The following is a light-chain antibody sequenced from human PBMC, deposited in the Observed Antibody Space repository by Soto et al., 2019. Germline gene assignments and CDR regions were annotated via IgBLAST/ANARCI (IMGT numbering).Light chain of an antibody. Sequence: EIMLKQSPATLSLSPGERATLSCRASQSVSRYLAWYQQKPGQAPRLLIYHASNRATGIPARFSGSGSGTDFTLTISCLQSEDFATYYCQQYYSYPWTFGQGTKVDI. CDR3: QQYYSYPWT. J-gene: IGKJ1*01. V-gene: IGKV3-11*01. CDR1: QSVSRY. CDR2: HAS.